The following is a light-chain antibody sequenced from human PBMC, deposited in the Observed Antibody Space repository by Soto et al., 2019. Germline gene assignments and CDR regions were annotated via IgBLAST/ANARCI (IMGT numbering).Light chain of an antibody. J-gene: IGKJ5*01. CDR2: AAS. Sequence: DIQMTQYPSSLSASVGDRVTITCRASQSISSYLNWYQQKPGKAPKLLIYAASSLQSGVPSRFSGSGSGTDFTLTISSLQPEDFATYYCQQSYSTPTITCGQETRLEIK. CDR3: QQSYSTPTIT. V-gene: IGKV1-39*01. CDR1: QSISSY.